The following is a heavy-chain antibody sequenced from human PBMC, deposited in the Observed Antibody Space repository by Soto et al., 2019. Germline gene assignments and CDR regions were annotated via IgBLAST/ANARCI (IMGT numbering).Heavy chain of an antibody. D-gene: IGHD5-18*01. Sequence: ASVKVSCKASGGTFSSYAISWVRQAPGQGLEWMGGIILIFGTANYAQKFQGRGTITADESTSTAYMELSSLRSEDTAVYYCARSSDTAMVYYYYGMDVWGQGTTVTVSS. CDR2: IILIFGTA. CDR3: ARSSDTAMVYYYYGMDV. J-gene: IGHJ6*02. CDR1: GGTFSSYA. V-gene: IGHV1-69*13.